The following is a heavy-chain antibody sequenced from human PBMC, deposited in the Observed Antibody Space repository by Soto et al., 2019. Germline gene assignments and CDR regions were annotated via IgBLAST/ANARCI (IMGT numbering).Heavy chain of an antibody. J-gene: IGHJ4*02. V-gene: IGHV3-49*03. Sequence: GGSLRHSCTASGFTFGDYAMSWFRQAPGKGLEWVGFIRSKAYGGTTEYAASVKGRFTISRDDSKSIAYLQMNSLKTEDTAVYYCTRDNRENYYDSSGYYPYWGQGTLVTVSS. D-gene: IGHD3-22*01. CDR3: TRDNRENYYDSSGYYPY. CDR2: IRSKAYGGTT. CDR1: GFTFGDYA.